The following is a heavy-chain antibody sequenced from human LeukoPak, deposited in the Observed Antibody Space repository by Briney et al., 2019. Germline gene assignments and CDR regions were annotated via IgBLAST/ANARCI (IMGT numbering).Heavy chain of an antibody. CDR1: GGSISSYY. D-gene: IGHD2-2*01. CDR3: ARGSDCSSTSCYLTHYYYYGMDV. V-gene: IGHV4-59*01. CDR2: IYYSGST. Sequence: SETLSPTCTVSGGSISSYYWSWIRQPPGKGLEWIGYIYYSGSTNYNPSLKSRVTISVDTSKNQFSLKLSSVTAADTAVYYCARGSDCSSTSCYLTHYYYYGMDVWGQGTTVTVSS. J-gene: IGHJ6*02.